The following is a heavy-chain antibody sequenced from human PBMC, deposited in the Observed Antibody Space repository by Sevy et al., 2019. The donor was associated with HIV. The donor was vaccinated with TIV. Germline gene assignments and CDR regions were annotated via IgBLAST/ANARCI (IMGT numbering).Heavy chain of an antibody. CDR2: INWNGGST. D-gene: IGHD6-6*01. Sequence: GGSLRLSCAASGFTFDDYGMSWVRQAPGNGLEWVSRINWNGGSTGYADSVKGRFTISRDNAKNSLYLQMNSLRAEDTALYHCARHLQYSSSSPLDYWGQGTLVTVSS. CDR1: GFTFDDYG. V-gene: IGHV3-20*01. CDR3: ARHLQYSSSSPLDY. J-gene: IGHJ4*02.